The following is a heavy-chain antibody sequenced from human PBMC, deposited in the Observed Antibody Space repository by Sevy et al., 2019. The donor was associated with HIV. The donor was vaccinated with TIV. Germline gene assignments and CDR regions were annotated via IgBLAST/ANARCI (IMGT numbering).Heavy chain of an antibody. CDR1: GFTFSSYA. CDR2: ISYDGSNK. CDR3: AREASYYYNSSGAFDI. Sequence: GGSLRLSCAASGFTFSSYAMHWVRQAPGKGLEWVAGISYDGSNKYYADSVKGRFTISRDNSKNTLYLQMNSLRAEDTAVYYCAREASYYYNSSGAFDIWGQGTMVTVSS. J-gene: IGHJ3*02. D-gene: IGHD3-22*01. V-gene: IGHV3-30-3*01.